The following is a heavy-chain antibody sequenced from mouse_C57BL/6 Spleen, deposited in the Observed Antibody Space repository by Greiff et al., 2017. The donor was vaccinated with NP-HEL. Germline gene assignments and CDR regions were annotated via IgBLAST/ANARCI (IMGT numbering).Heavy chain of an antibody. CDR3: ARGGRRNYFDY. V-gene: IGHV1-22*01. J-gene: IGHJ2*01. D-gene: IGHD1-1*02. CDR2: INPNNGGT. Sequence: EVKLMESGPELVKPGASVKMSCKASGYTFTDYNMHWVKQSHGKSLEWIGYINPNNGGTSYNQKFKGKATLTVNKSSSTAYMELRSLTSEDSAVYYCARGGRRNYFDYWGQGTTLTGSS. CDR1: GYTFTDYN.